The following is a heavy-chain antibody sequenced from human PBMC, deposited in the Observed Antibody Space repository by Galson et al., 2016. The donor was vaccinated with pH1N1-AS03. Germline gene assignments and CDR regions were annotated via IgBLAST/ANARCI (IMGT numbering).Heavy chain of an antibody. CDR1: GFSFRSYA. Sequence: SLRLSCAASGFSFRSYALSWVRQAPGKGLEWVSGISGSGEMTFYADSVKGRFTISRDTSRNTVYPQMNSMSAEDTAVYTCAKDYTGSNWVYNWYFDFWGRGTLVTVSS. J-gene: IGHJ2*01. CDR3: AKDYTGSNWVYNWYFDF. D-gene: IGHD5/OR15-5a*01. CDR2: ISGSGEMT. V-gene: IGHV3-23*01.